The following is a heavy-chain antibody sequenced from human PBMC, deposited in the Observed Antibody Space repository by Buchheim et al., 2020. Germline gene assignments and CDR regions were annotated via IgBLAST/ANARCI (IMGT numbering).Heavy chain of an antibody. Sequence: EVQLVESGGGLVQPGGSLRLSCAASGFTFSSYSMNWVRQAPGKGLEWVSYISSSSSTIYYADSVKGRFTISRDNAENSLYLQMNSLRAEDTAVYYCARAFGGGGSYHAMYMDVWGKGTT. D-gene: IGHD1-26*01. J-gene: IGHJ6*03. CDR1: GFTFSSYS. V-gene: IGHV3-48*01. CDR3: ARAFGGGGSYHAMYMDV. CDR2: ISSSSSTI.